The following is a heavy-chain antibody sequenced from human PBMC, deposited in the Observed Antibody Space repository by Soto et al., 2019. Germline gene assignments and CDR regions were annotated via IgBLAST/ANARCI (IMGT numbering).Heavy chain of an antibody. V-gene: IGHV4-34*01. CDR3: ARGQEGVVASH. D-gene: IGHD5-12*01. CDR2: VKDGGHT. J-gene: IGHJ4*02. Sequence: QVQLQQWGAGLLKPSETLSLNCAVTGGSLSGYYWSWIRQPPGKGLEWIGEVKDGGHTNYSPSLRGRVTISSDTSNNPFSLRLNSVTAAETGVYYCARGQEGVVASHWDQGSLVTVSS. CDR1: GGSLSGYY.